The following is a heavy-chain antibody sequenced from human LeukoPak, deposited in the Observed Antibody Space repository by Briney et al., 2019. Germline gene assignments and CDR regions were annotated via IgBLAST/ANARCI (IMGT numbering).Heavy chain of an antibody. J-gene: IGHJ4*02. CDR2: INHSGST. V-gene: IGHV4-34*01. D-gene: IGHD3-22*01. Sequence: SETLSLTCAVSGGSFSGYYWSWIRQPPGKGLEWIGEINHSGSTNYNPSLKSRVTISVDTSKNQFSLKLSSVTAADTAVYYCARGWHSYGPRVVVITTSRVFDYWGQGTLVTVSS. CDR1: GGSFSGYY. CDR3: ARGWHSYGPRVVVITTSRVFDY.